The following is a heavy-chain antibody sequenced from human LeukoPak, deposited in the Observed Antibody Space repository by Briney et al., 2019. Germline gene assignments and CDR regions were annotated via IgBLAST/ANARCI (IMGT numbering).Heavy chain of an antibody. Sequence: GGSLRLSCAASGFTFSTYRMSWVRQAPGKGLEWVANTKEDGSDKYYVDSVKGRFTISRDNAKNSLYLQMNSLRAEDTAVYYCARDVERYGGNEGPSHWGQGTLVTVSS. CDR1: GFTFSTYR. CDR2: TKEDGSDK. D-gene: IGHD4-23*01. J-gene: IGHJ4*02. CDR3: ARDVERYGGNEGPSH. V-gene: IGHV3-7*01.